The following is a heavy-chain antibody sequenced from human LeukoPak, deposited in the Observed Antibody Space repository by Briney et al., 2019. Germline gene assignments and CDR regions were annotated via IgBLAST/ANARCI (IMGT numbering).Heavy chain of an antibody. J-gene: IGHJ1*01. D-gene: IGHD3-22*01. CDR3: AKEGVDYYDSSGPTGSQH. Sequence: GGSLRLSCAASGFTFSSYAMSWVRQAPGKGLDWVSAISGSGGSAYYADSVKGRFTISRDNSKNTLYLQMNSLRAEDTAVYYCAKEGVDYYDSSGPTGSQHWGQGTLVTVSS. V-gene: IGHV3-23*01. CDR1: GFTFSSYA. CDR2: ISGSGGSA.